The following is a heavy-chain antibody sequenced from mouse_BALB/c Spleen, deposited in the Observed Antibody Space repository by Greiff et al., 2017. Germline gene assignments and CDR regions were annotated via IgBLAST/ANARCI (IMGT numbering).Heavy chain of an antibody. Sequence: QVQLQQPGAELVKPGASVKLSCKASGYTFTSYWMHWVKQRPGQGLEWIGEFNPSNGRTNYNEKFKSKATLTVDKSSSTAYMQLSSLTSEDSAVYYCARDYGNYHYYDMDYWGQGTSVTVSS. CDR2: FNPSNGRT. CDR3: ARDYGNYHYYDMDY. J-gene: IGHJ4*01. CDR1: GYTFTSYW. V-gene: IGHV1S81*02. D-gene: IGHD2-1*01.